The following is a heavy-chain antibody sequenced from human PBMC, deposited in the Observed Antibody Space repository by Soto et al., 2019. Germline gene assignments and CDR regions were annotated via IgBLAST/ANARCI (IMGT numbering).Heavy chain of an antibody. CDR1: GFTFSSYS. J-gene: IGHJ4*02. CDR2: ISSSSSYI. D-gene: IGHD1-7*01. V-gene: IGHV3-21*01. Sequence: EVQLVESGGGLVKPGGSLRLSCAASGFTFSSYSMNWVRQAPGKGLEWVSSISSSSSYIYYADSVKGRFTISRDNAKNSLYLQMNSLRAEDTAVYYCARDHGLNYLFDYWGQGTLVTVSS. CDR3: ARDHGLNYLFDY.